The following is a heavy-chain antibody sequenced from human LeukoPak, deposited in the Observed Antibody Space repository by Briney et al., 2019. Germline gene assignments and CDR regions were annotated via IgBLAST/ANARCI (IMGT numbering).Heavy chain of an antibody. CDR3: ARVDINQYSYGYRTFDY. J-gene: IGHJ4*02. CDR2: ISAYNGNT. D-gene: IGHD5-18*01. CDR1: GYTFTSYG. Sequence: GASVKVSCKASGYTFTSYGISWVRQAPGQGLEWMGWISAYNGNTNYAQKLQGRVTMTTDTSTSTAYMELRSLRSDDTAVYYCARVDINQYSYGYRTFDYWGQGTLVTVSS. V-gene: IGHV1-18*01.